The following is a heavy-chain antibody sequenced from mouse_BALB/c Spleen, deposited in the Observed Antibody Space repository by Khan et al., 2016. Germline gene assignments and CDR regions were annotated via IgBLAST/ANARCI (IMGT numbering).Heavy chain of an antibody. Sequence: VQLQQPGAELVRSGASVKLSCTASGFNIKDTYMHWVKQRPEQGLEWIGRIDPANGHTKYDPKFQGKATITADISSNTAYLQLSSLTSEDTAVYYCASSYGSIYSMDYWGQGTSVTVSS. J-gene: IGHJ4*01. D-gene: IGHD1-1*01. CDR2: IDPANGHT. V-gene: IGHV14-3*02. CDR1: GFNIKDTY. CDR3: ASSYGSIYSMDY.